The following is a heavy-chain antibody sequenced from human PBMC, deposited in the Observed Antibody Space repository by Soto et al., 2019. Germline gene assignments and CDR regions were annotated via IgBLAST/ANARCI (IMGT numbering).Heavy chain of an antibody. J-gene: IGHJ4*02. CDR1: GYSFTSYW. V-gene: IGHV5-51*01. D-gene: IGHD3-22*01. CDR3: ARVAWDDSSGYYYRPFDY. Sequence: GESLKISCKGSGYSFTSYWIGWVRQMPGKGLEWMGIIYPGDSDTRYSPSFQGQVTISADKSISTAYLQWSSLKASDTAMYYCARVAWDDSSGYYYRPFDYWGQGTLVTVSS. CDR2: IYPGDSDT.